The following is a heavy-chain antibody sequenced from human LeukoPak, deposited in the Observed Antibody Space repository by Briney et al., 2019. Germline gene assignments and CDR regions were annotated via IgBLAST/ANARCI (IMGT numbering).Heavy chain of an antibody. D-gene: IGHD6-13*01. V-gene: IGHV4-59*01. CDR2: IYYSGST. Sequence: PSETLSLTCTVSGGSISSYYWSWIRQPPGKGLEWIGYIYYSGSTNYNPSLESRVIISVDMSKNQFSLKLTSVTAADTARYHCASQSYGSSVAYWGQGTLVTVSS. CDR3: ASQSYGSSVAY. CDR1: GGSISSYY. J-gene: IGHJ4*02.